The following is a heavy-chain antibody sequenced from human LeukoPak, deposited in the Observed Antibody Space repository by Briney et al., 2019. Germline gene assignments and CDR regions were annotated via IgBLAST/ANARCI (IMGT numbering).Heavy chain of an antibody. CDR2: ISSSGVNT. CDR1: GFTFSSYA. D-gene: IGHD5-12*01. V-gene: IGHV3-23*01. CDR3: ARGRSGYISAYES. Sequence: PGRSLRLPCAASGFTFSSYAMSWVRQAPGKGLEWVSGISSSGVNTDYADSVKGRFTILKDSSEKTLYLQMNGLRADDTAVYFCARGRSGYISAYESWGQGTLVIVSS. J-gene: IGHJ5*02.